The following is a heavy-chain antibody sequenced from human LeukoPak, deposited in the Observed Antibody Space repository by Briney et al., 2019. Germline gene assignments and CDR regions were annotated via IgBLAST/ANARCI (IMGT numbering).Heavy chain of an antibody. J-gene: IGHJ4*02. CDR3: AATMVREVHTHFDY. CDR1: GGSITNYY. D-gene: IGHD3-10*01. V-gene: IGHV4-59*08. CDR2: VYYSGST. Sequence: KSSETQSLTCTVSGGSITNYYWSWIRQPPGKGLEWIGYVYYSGSTNYNPSLKSRVTISVDTSKNQFSLKLSSVTAADTAVYYCAATMVREVHTHFDYWGQGTLVTVSS.